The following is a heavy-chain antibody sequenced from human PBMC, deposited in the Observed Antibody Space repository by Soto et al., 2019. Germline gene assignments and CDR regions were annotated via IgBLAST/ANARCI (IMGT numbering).Heavy chain of an antibody. J-gene: IGHJ5*02. CDR1: GYTFITYF. D-gene: IGHD6-6*01. CDR3: ARSYISSSYWFDP. V-gene: IGHV1-46*03. CDR2: INPSRGTT. Sequence: ASVKVSCKASGYTFITYFMHWVRQAPGQGLEWMGVINPSRGTTTYAQKFLDRVTMTRDTSASTVYMELSSLRSEDTAMYYCARSYISSSYWFDPWGQGTLVTVSS.